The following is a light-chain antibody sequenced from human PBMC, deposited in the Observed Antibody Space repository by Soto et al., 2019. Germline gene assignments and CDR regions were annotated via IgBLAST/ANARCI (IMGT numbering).Light chain of an antibody. CDR1: QSSSTNY. Sequence: EVRFTLSLGTQSLSPGERAIVSCRASQSSSTNYLAWYQQNPGQAPRPLIYGISIRATGIPDRFSGSGSGTEFTLSISSLQPEDFAVYYCQQYNNWPPITFGQGTRLEI. V-gene: IGKV3-20*01. CDR2: GIS. CDR3: QQYNNWPPIT. J-gene: IGKJ5*01.